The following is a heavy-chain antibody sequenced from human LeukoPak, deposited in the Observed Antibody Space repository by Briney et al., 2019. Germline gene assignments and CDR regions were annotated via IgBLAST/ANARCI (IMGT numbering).Heavy chain of an antibody. CDR1: GITFSSYG. CDR3: AKDRHPYHDILPSDY. J-gene: IGHJ4*02. Sequence: PGRSLRLSCAASGITFSSYGMHWVRQAPGKGLEWVAFIRYDGSNTYYADSVKGRLTISRDNSKNTLYLQMNSLRVEDTAVYYCAKDRHPYHDILPSDYWGQGSLVTVSS. V-gene: IGHV3-30*02. D-gene: IGHD3-9*01. CDR2: IRYDGSNT.